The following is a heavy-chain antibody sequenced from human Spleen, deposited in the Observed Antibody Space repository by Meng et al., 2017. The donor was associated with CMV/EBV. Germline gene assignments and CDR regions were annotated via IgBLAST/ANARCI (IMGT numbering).Heavy chain of an antibody. Sequence: GESLKISCAASGFTFSSYWMSWVRQAPGKGLEWVANIKQDGSEKYYVDSVKGRFTISRDNAKNSLYLQMNSLRAEDTAVYYCARSDYYDSSAYPNYFDYWGQGALVTVSS. V-gene: IGHV3-7*01. J-gene: IGHJ4*02. CDR3: ARSDYYDSSAYPNYFDY. CDR2: IKQDGSEK. D-gene: IGHD3-22*01. CDR1: GFTFSSYW.